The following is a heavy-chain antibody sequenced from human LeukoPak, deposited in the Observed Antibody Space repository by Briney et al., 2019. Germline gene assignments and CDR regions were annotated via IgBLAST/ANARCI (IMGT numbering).Heavy chain of an antibody. Sequence: SQTLSLTCTVSGGSINSGSYYRSWIRQPAGKGLEWIGRIYTSGSTNYNPSLKSRVTMSVDTSKNQFSLKLSSVTAADTAVYYCARDAGCSSTSCQRTFDPWGQGTLVTVSS. V-gene: IGHV4-61*02. CDR3: ARDAGCSSTSCQRTFDP. D-gene: IGHD2-2*01. CDR1: GGSINSGSYY. J-gene: IGHJ5*02. CDR2: IYTSGST.